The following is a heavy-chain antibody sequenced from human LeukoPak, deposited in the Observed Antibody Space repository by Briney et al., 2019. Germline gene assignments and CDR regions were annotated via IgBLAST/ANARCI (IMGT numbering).Heavy chain of an antibody. CDR1: GYTFTGYY. D-gene: IGHD2-2*02. Sequence: GASVKVSCKASGYTFTGYYMHWVRQAPGQGLEWMGWINPSSGGTNYAQKFQGRVTMTRDTSISTAYMELSRLRSDDTAVYYCARVRDCSSTSCYTSPLDYWGQGTLVTVSS. CDR2: INPSSGGT. J-gene: IGHJ4*02. V-gene: IGHV1-2*02. CDR3: ARVRDCSSTSCYTSPLDY.